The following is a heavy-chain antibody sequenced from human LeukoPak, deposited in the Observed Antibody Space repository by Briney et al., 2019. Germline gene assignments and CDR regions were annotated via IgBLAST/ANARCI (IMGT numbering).Heavy chain of an antibody. CDR2: ISANNGNT. J-gene: IGHJ5*02. V-gene: IGHV1-18*01. CDR1: GYNFGIFG. Sequence: ASVKVSCKASGYNFGIFGISWVRQAPGQGLEWMGWISANNGNTNYAQNLQGRVTMTIDTPTSTAYMELRSLRSDDTAVYYCARVGVVVPAAWFDPWGQGTLVTVSS. D-gene: IGHD2-2*01. CDR3: ARVGVVVPAAWFDP.